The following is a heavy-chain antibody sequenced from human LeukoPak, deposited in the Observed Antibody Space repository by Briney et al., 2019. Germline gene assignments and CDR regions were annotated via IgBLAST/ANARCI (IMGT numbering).Heavy chain of an antibody. V-gene: IGHV1-69*05. J-gene: IGHJ6*03. CDR1: GGTFSSYA. Sequence: ASVKVSCKASGGTFSSYAISWVRQAPGQGLEWMGGIIPIFGTANYAQQFQGRVSITTDEYTSTAYMVLISLRSEEKAVDYCARADLGIAAAGTGYDYMDGWGKGTTVTVSS. CDR3: ARADLGIAAAGTGYDYMDG. CDR2: IIPIFGTA. D-gene: IGHD6-13*01.